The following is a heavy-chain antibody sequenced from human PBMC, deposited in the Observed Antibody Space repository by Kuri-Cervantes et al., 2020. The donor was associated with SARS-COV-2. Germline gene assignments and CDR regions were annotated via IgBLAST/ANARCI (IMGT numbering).Heavy chain of an antibody. CDR1: GGSISSYY. CDR3: ERGGGGYCSSTSCYSYYYMDV. Sequence: ESLKISCTVSGGSISSYYWRWIRQPPGKGLEWIGYIYYSGSTNYNPSLKSRVTISVDTSKNQFSLKLSSVTAADAAVYYCERGGGGYCSSTSCYSYYYMDVWGKGTTVIVSS. CDR2: IYYSGST. J-gene: IGHJ6*03. V-gene: IGHV4-59*01. D-gene: IGHD2-2*02.